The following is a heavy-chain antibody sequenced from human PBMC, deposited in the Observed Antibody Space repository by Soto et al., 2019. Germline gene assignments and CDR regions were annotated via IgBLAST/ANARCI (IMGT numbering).Heavy chain of an antibody. CDR2: IYYSGST. CDR1: GGSISSSSYY. D-gene: IGHD6-19*01. V-gene: IGHV4-39*01. Sequence: PSETLSLTCTVSGGSISSSSYYWGWIRQPPGKGLEWIGSIYYSGSTYYNPSLKSRVTISVDTSKNQFSLKLSSVTAADTAVYYCAGPSSGWYNYYYMDVWGKGTTVTVSS. J-gene: IGHJ6*03. CDR3: AGPSSGWYNYYYMDV.